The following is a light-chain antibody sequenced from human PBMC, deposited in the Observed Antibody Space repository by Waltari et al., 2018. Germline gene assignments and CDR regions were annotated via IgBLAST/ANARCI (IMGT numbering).Light chain of an antibody. J-gene: IGKJ3*01. CDR3: QQYYNYPFT. CDR1: QDISSF. CDR2: AAS. V-gene: IGKV1-8*01. Sequence: AIRMTQSPSSFPASTGDRVTITCRASQDISSFFAWYQQKPGKAPNLLIYAASTLQSGVPSRFSGSGSGTDFTLTISWLQSEDFATYYCQQYYNYPFTFGPGTKVDIK.